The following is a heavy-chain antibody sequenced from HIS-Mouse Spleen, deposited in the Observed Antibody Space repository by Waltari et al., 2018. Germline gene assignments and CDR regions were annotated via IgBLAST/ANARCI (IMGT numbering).Heavy chain of an antibody. CDR2: INHSGST. CDR1: GGSFSGYY. Sequence: QVQLQQWGAGLLKPSATLSLTCAVYGGSFSGYYWSWIRQPPGKGLEWIGEINHSGSTNYNPSLKSRVTISVDTSKNQFSLKLSSVTAADTAVYYCARGALRGSYYWGEYFQHWGQGTLVTVSS. CDR3: ARGALRGSYYWGEYFQH. D-gene: IGHD1-26*01. V-gene: IGHV4-34*01. J-gene: IGHJ1*01.